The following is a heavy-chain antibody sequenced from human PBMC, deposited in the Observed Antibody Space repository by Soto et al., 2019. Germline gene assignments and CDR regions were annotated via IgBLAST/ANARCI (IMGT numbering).Heavy chain of an antibody. D-gene: IGHD2-15*01. J-gene: IGHJ4*02. Sequence: PSETLSLTCTVSGGSISGYYWSWIRQPPGKGLEWIGYIYYSGSTSYNPSLRSRLTISVDTSKNQFSLRLTSVTAADTAVYYCARHYAVVLYHFDYWGLGTLVTVSS. CDR3: ARHYAVVLYHFDY. CDR1: GGSISGYY. V-gene: IGHV4-59*01. CDR2: IYYSGST.